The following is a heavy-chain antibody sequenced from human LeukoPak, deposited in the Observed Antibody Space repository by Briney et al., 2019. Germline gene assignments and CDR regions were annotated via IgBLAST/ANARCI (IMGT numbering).Heavy chain of an antibody. V-gene: IGHV3-30*02. D-gene: IGHD6-19*01. CDR3: AKVGYGWYEVDY. CDR1: GFTFSTYG. CDR2: IRYDGSEG. Sequence: PGGSLRLSCAASGFTFSTYGMHWVRQAPGKGLDWVAFIRYDGSEGYYADSVKDRFTVSRDNSKNTLYLQMNSLRVEDTAVHYCAKVGYGWYEVDYWGQGTLVTVSS. J-gene: IGHJ4*02.